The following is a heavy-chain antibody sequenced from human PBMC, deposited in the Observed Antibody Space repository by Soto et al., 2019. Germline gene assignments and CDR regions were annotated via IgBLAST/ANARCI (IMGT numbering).Heavy chain of an antibody. D-gene: IGHD3-9*01. Sequence: SQTLSLTCTISGDSVSRNTVAWNWIRQSQARGLEWLGRTYYRSKWYNDYAVSVKSRITINPDTSKIQFSLQLNSVTPEATAVYYFARELRYLDWFFPLDGMDVWGQGTTVTVSS. CDR3: ARELRYLDWFFPLDGMDV. V-gene: IGHV6-1*01. J-gene: IGHJ6*02. CDR2: TYYRSKWYN. CDR1: GDSVSRNTVA.